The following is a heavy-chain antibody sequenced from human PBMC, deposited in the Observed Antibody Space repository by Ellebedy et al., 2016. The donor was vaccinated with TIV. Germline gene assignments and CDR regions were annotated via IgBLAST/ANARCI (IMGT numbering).Heavy chain of an antibody. Sequence: PWGSLRLSCAASGFIFSDFSMNWVRHAPGKGLEWLSYINGYSSIIYYADSVKGRFTISRDNAKNSLYLQLNTLRGEDTAVYYCTTYKNRDGALDYWGQGTLATASS. CDR1: GFIFSDFS. CDR3: TTYKNRDGALDY. J-gene: IGHJ4*02. CDR2: INGYSSII. V-gene: IGHV3-48*01. D-gene: IGHD1-14*01.